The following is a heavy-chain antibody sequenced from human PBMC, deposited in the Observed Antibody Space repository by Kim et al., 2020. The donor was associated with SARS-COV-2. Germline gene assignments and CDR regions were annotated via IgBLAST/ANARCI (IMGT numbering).Heavy chain of an antibody. Sequence: ASVKVSCKASGYTFTSYDINWVRQATGQGLEWMGWMNPNSGNTGYAQKFQGRVTMTRNTSISTAYMELSSLRSEDTAGYYCARGDLLWFGELCGMDVWGQGTTVTVSS. J-gene: IGHJ6*02. CDR1: GYTFTSYD. CDR3: ARGDLLWFGELCGMDV. D-gene: IGHD3-10*01. CDR2: MNPNSGNT. V-gene: IGHV1-8*01.